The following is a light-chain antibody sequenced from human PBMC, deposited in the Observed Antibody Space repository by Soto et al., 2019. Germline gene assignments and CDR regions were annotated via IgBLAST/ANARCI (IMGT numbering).Light chain of an antibody. V-gene: IGLV2-23*02. CDR1: SSNVGSYKL. CDR3: SSSGGSPTYV. Sequence: QSVLTQPASVSGSPGQSITISCTGTSSNVGSYKLVSWYQQHPGKAPKLMIFEVNKRPSGVSNRFSGSKSGNTASLTISGLQVEDEADYYCSSSGGSPTYVFGTGTKLTVL. J-gene: IGLJ1*01. CDR2: EVN.